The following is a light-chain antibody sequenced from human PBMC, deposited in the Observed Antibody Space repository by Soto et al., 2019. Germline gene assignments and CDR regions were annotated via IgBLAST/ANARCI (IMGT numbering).Light chain of an antibody. CDR3: QQSYLSLQS. Sequence: DVQMPQSPSSLSASVGDTVTITCRAGQTFNNYLNWYQHKPGKAPKLLIYAASALQPGVPSRFSASASGTDFTLTITNLQPEDFATYYCQQSYLSLQSFGQGTKLQI. V-gene: IGKV1-39*01. CDR2: AAS. J-gene: IGKJ2*03. CDR1: QTFNNY.